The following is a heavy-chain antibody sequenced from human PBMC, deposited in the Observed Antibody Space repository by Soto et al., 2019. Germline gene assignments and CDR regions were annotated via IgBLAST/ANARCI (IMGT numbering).Heavy chain of an antibody. CDR2: INHSGST. V-gene: IGHV4-34*01. Sequence: QVQLQQRGAGLLKPSETLSLTCAVYGGSFNGYYWSWIRQPPGKGLEWIGEINHSGSTNYNPSLKSRVTISVDTSKNQFSLKLSSVTAADTAVYYCARAPSSGWYNYWGQGTLVTVSS. CDR1: GGSFNGYY. J-gene: IGHJ4*02. D-gene: IGHD6-19*01. CDR3: ARAPSSGWYNY.